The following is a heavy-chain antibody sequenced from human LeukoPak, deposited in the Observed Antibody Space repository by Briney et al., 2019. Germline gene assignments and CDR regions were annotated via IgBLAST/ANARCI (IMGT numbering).Heavy chain of an antibody. CDR2: ITNSGSDI. D-gene: IGHD6-13*01. Sequence: GGSLRLSCVVSGFTFSDFHMSWLRQAPGKGLEWISYITNSGSDIEYADSVKGRFTISWDDAKKSLYLEMNTLRAEDTAIYYCACPYRSRFDYWGQGTLVTVSS. CDR1: GFTFSDFH. V-gene: IGHV3-11*01. CDR3: ACPYRSRFDY. J-gene: IGHJ4*02.